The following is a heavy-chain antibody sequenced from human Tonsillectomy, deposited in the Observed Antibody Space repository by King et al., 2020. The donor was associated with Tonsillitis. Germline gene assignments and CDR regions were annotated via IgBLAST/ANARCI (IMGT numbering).Heavy chain of an antibody. V-gene: IGHV1-18*04. J-gene: IGHJ4*02. D-gene: IGHD4-23*01. CDR1: GYSFSTYG. CDR3: ARDRTPYSRNPHDY. Sequence: QLVQSGTEVKKPGASVKVSCTSSGYSFSTYGITWVRQAPGQGLEWMGWISAHNGNTNYAQKFQDRVTMTTDTSTSTSYIEVRSLTSDDTAVYYCARDRTPYSRNPHDYWGQGTLVTVSS. CDR2: ISAHNGNT.